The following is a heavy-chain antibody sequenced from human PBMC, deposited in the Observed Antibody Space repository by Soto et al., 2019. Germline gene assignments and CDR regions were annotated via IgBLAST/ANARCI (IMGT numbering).Heavy chain of an antibody. CDR2: IIPIFGTA. CDR3: ARSQGGSSSLDIYYYYYYGMDV. CDR1: GGTFSSYA. J-gene: IGHJ6*02. V-gene: IGHV1-69*01. Sequence: QVQLVQSGAEVKKPGSSVKVSCKAPGGTFSSYAISWVRQAPGQGLEWMGGIIPIFGTAKYAQKLQGRVTITADESTSTGYMELSRLRSDNTAVYYCARSQGGSSSLDIYYYYYYGMDVWGQGTTVTVSS. D-gene: IGHD2-15*01.